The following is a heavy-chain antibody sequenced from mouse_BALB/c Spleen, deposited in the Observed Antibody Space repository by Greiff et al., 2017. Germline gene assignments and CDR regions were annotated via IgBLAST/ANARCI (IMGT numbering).Heavy chain of an antibody. Sequence: EVKLQESGAELVRSGASVKLSCTASGFNIKDYYMHWVKQRPEQGLEWIGWIDPENGDTEYAPKFQGKATMTADTSSNTAYLQLSSLTSEDTAVYYCSRDPFDYWGQGTTLTVSS. CDR3: SRDPFDY. J-gene: IGHJ2*01. CDR2: IDPENGDT. D-gene: IGHD3-3*01. V-gene: IGHV14-4*02. CDR1: GFNIKDYY.